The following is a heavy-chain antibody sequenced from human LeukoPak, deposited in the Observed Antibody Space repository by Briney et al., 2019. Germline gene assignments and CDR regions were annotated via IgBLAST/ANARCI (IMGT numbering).Heavy chain of an antibody. D-gene: IGHD3-10*01. CDR1: GFTVSSNY. CDR3: ARRGYVSGSYYYFDF. Sequence: GGSLRLSCAAPGFTVSSNYMSWVRQAPGKGLEWVSVIYSGGSTYYADSVKGRFTISRDNSKNTLYLQMNSLRADDTAVYYCARRGYVSGSYYYFDFWGQGTLVTVSS. J-gene: IGHJ4*02. CDR2: IYSGGST. V-gene: IGHV3-53*01.